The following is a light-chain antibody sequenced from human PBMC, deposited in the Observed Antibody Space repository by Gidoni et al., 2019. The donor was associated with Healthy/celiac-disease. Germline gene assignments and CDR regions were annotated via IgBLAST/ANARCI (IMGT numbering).Light chain of an antibody. CDR2: RNN. J-gene: IGLJ2*01. V-gene: IGLV1-47*01. CDR1: SSNIGSNY. Sequence: QSVLTHPPSSSGTPGQRVTISCSGSSSNIGSNYVYWYQQSPGTAPKLLIYRNNQRPAGVPDRFSGSKSGTSASLAISGLRSEDEADYYCAAWDDSLSGPRFGGGTKLTVL. CDR3: AAWDDSLSGPR.